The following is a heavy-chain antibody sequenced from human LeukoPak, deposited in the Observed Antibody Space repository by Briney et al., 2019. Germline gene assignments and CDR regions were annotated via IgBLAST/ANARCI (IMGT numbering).Heavy chain of an antibody. CDR2: IIPIFGTA. Sequence: SVKVSCKASGGTFSSYAISWVRQAPGQGLEWMGGIIPIFGTANYAQKFQGRVTITADESTSTAYMELSSLRSEDTAVYYCARTSYDYVWGSYRLFDYWGQGTLVTVSS. J-gene: IGHJ4*02. CDR3: ARTSYDYVWGSYRLFDY. V-gene: IGHV1-69*13. CDR1: GGTFSSYA. D-gene: IGHD3-16*02.